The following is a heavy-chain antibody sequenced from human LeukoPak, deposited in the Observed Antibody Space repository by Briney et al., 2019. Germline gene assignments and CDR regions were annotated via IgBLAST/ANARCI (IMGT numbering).Heavy chain of an antibody. CDR2: IYLSGST. D-gene: IGHD4-17*01. Sequence: RPSETLSLTCAVSGGSISSRNWWSWVRQPPGKGLEWIGEIYLSGSTIYNPSLKSRVTISVDKSKNQFSLKLTSVTAADTAVYYCARASDYGDPLPRYMDVWGKGTTVTVSS. CDR1: GGSISSRNW. CDR3: ARASDYGDPLPRYMDV. V-gene: IGHV4-4*02. J-gene: IGHJ6*03.